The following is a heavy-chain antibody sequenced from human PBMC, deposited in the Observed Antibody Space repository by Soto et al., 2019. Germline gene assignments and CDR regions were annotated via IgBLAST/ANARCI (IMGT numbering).Heavy chain of an antibody. Sequence: GGSLRLSCAASGFTFSSYSMNWVRQAPGKGLEWVSYISSSSSTIYYADSVKGRFTISRDNAKNSLYLQMNSLRAEDTAVYYCARDRSYSGGSCHDAFDIWGQGTMVTVSS. CDR3: ARDRSYSGGSCHDAFDI. CDR1: GFTFSSYS. CDR2: ISSSSSTI. V-gene: IGHV3-48*01. J-gene: IGHJ3*02. D-gene: IGHD2-15*01.